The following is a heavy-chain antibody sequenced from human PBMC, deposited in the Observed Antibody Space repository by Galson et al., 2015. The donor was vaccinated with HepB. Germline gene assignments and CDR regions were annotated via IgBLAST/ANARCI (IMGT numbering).Heavy chain of an antibody. D-gene: IGHD7-27*01. V-gene: IGHV3-64*01. J-gene: IGHJ2*01. CDR3: AREAGDRRTGGWYFDL. CDR1: GFTFSNYA. CDR2: ITSNGGST. Sequence: SLRLSCAASGFTFSNYAMHWVRQAPGRGLESVSAITSNGGSTHYANSVKGGFIISRDNSKNMVYLQMGSLRAEDMAVYYCAREAGDRRTGGWYFDLWGRGTLVTVSS.